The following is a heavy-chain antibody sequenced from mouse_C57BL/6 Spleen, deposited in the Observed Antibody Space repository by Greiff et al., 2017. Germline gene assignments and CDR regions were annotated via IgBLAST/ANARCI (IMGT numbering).Heavy chain of an antibody. CDR3: ARSTAWFAY. CDR1: GYTFTSYW. CDR2: IHPNSGSI. V-gene: IGHV1-64*01. J-gene: IGHJ3*01. Sequence: QVQLQQPGAELVKPGASVKLSCKASGYTFTSYWMHWVKQRPGQGLEWIGMIHPNSGSINYNEKFKSKATLTVDKSSSTAYMQLSSLTSEDSAVYYCARSTAWFAYWGQGTLVTVSA.